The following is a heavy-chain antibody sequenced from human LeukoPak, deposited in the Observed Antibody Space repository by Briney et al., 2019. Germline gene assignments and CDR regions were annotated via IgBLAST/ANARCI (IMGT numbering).Heavy chain of an antibody. J-gene: IGHJ4*01. CDR1: GFTFSSHG. V-gene: IGHV3-7*01. D-gene: IGHD6-13*01. CDR2: IRQDGSEK. Sequence: GGSLRLSCAASGFTFSSHGMQWVRQAPGKGPEWVASIRQDGSEKTYVDSVKGRFTISRDNTKNSLSLQLNGLRAEDTAVYYCARDGTAAGLYFDLWGQGTLVTVSS. CDR3: ARDGTAAGLYFDL.